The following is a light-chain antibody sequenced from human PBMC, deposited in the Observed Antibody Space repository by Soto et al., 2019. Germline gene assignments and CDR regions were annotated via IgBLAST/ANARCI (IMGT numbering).Light chain of an antibody. J-gene: IGKJ2*01. CDR3: QQSYSLPYT. Sequence: DLQVTQSPSSLSASVGGRVTLTCRASQSINIYLNWYQQKPGRAPKLLISAASNLHSGVPSRFSGTGSGTDFTLTISSMQPEDFATYYCQQSYSLPYTFGQGTKVEIK. CDR2: AAS. V-gene: IGKV1-39*01. CDR1: QSINIY.